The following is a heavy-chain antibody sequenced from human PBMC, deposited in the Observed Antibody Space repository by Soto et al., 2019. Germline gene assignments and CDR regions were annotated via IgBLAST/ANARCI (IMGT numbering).Heavy chain of an antibody. D-gene: IGHD3-10*02. J-gene: IGHJ6*02. Sequence: QVQLVQSGAEVKKPGASVKVSCKASGYTFTSYDINWVRQATGQGLEWMGWMNPNSGNTGYAQKFQGRVTMTRNTSISTAYMELSSLRSEDTAVYYCARGEQTYVYYYYGMDVWGQGTTVTVSS. CDR1: GYTFTSYD. CDR3: ARGEQTYVYYYYGMDV. CDR2: MNPNSGNT. V-gene: IGHV1-8*01.